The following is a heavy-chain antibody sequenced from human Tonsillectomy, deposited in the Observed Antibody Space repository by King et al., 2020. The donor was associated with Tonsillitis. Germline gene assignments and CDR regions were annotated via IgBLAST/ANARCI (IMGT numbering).Heavy chain of an antibody. V-gene: IGHV3-49*05. J-gene: IGHJ4*02. CDR2: IKSKGYGGTT. CDR3: TRGGRRDYDSSSFHSYFDY. D-gene: IGHD3-22*01. Sequence: VQLVESGGDSVNPGRSLRLSCTASGFTFGDYAMSWFRQAPGKGLEWGGFIKSKGYGGTTEYAASVEGSFTVSRNDSKSIAYLQSDSLRTEDTAVYYCTRGGRRDYDSSSFHSYFDYWGQGTLVTVSS. CDR1: GFTFGDYA.